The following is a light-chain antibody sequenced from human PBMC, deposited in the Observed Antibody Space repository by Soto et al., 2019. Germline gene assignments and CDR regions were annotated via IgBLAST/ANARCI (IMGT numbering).Light chain of an antibody. V-gene: IGLV2-8*01. CDR1: SSDVGGYHY. CDR2: EVN. J-gene: IGLJ2*01. Sequence: QSVLTQPPSAPGSPGQSVTISCTGTSSDVGGYHYVSWYQQHPGKAPKLMIYEVNKRPSGVPDRFSGSKSGNTASLTVSGLQAEDEADYYCSSYAGSNTVVFGGGTKLTVL. CDR3: SSYAGSNTVV.